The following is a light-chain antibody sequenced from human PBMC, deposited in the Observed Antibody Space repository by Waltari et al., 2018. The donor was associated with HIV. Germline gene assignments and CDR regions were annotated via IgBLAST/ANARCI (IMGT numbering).Light chain of an antibody. CDR1: SSDVGSYNR. J-gene: IGLJ2*01. CDR3: SLYTSSSLV. CDR2: EVS. V-gene: IGLV2-18*01. Sequence: QSALTQPPSVSGSPGQSVTISCTGTSSDVGSYNRVSWYQQPPGNAPKLIIYEVSNRPPGVPDRFPGVKFGKTAPLTISGLQAEDEADYYCSLYTSSSLVFGGGTKLTVL.